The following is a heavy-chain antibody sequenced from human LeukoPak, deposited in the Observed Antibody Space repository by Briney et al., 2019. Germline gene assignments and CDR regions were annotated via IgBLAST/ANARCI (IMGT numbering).Heavy chain of an antibody. J-gene: IGHJ4*02. CDR3: VRDGDDFNFDY. Sequence: GGSLRLSCAAPGFTFRSYWMHWVRQAPGKGLEWVSRVIRDGSFTNYADSVKGRFTISRDNAKNTLYLQMSSLRAEDTAVYFCVRDGDDFNFDYWGQGSLVTVSS. CDR1: GFTFRSYW. V-gene: IGHV3-74*01. CDR2: VIRDGSFT. D-gene: IGHD5-24*01.